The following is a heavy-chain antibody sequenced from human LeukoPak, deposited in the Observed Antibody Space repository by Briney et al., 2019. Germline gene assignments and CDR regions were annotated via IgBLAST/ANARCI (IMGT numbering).Heavy chain of an antibody. CDR3: ARDPGYCSSTSCSLGYYYMDV. J-gene: IGHJ6*03. D-gene: IGHD2-2*01. Sequence: GGSLRLSCAASGFTFSSYWMSWVRQAPGKGLEWVANIKQDGREKYYVDAVKGRFTISRDNAKNSLYLQMNSLRAEDTAVYYCARDPGYCSSTSCSLGYYYMDVWGKGTTVTVSS. CDR1: GFTFSSYW. V-gene: IGHV3-7*01. CDR2: IKQDGREK.